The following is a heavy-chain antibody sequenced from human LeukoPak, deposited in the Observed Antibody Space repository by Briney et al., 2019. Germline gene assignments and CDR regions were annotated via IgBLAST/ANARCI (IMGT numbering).Heavy chain of an antibody. CDR3: FDY. CDR1: GFTFSSYA. J-gene: IGHJ4*02. CDR2: ISSSGYYI. V-gene: IGHV3-21*01. Sequence: GGSLRLSCAASGFTFSSYAMSWVRQAPGKGLEWVSAISSSGYYIYQADSVKGRFTISRDNAKNSLYLQMNSLRAEDTAVYDYFDYWGQGTLVTVSS.